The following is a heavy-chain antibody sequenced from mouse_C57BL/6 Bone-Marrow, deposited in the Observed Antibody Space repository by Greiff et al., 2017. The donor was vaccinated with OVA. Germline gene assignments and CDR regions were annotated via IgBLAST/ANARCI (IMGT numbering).Heavy chain of an antibody. CDR1: GYTFTSYW. J-gene: IGHJ2*01. CDR2: IDPNSGGT. D-gene: IGHD1-1*01. Sequence: VQLQQPGAELVKPGASVKLSCKASGYTFTSYWMHWVKQRPGRGLEWIGRIDPNSGGTKYNEKFKSKATLTVDKPSSTAYMQLSSLTSEDSAVYYCARSVITTVVALYWFDYWGQGTTLTVSS. CDR3: ARSVITTVVALYWFDY. V-gene: IGHV1-72*01.